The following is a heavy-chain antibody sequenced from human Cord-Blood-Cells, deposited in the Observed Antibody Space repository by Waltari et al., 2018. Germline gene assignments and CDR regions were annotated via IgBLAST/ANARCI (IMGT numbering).Heavy chain of an antibody. CDR1: GGSFSGYY. Sequence: QVQLQQWGAGLLKPSETLSLTCAVYGGSFSGYYWSWIRQPPGKGLEWIGEINHSGSTNYNPSLKSRVTRSVDTSKNQFSLKLSSVTAADTAVYYCARYEYSSSYPFFDYWGQGTLVTVSS. V-gene: IGHV4-34*01. D-gene: IGHD6-6*01. CDR2: INHSGST. J-gene: IGHJ4*02. CDR3: ARYEYSSSYPFFDY.